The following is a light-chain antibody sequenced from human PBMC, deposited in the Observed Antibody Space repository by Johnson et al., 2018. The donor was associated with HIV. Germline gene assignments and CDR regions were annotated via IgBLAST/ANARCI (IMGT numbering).Light chain of an antibody. CDR1: SSNIGNNF. V-gene: IGLV1-51*01. Sequence: QSALTQPPSVSAAPGQKVTISCSGSSSNIGNNFVSWYQQLPGTAPKLLIYDNDKRPSGIPDRFSGSKSGTSATLGITGLQTGDEADYYCGTWDNSLSAGLYVFGTGTKVTVL. J-gene: IGLJ1*01. CDR3: GTWDNSLSAGLYV. CDR2: DND.